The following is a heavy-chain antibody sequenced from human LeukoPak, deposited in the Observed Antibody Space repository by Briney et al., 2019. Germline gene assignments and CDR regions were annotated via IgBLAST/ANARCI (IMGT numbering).Heavy chain of an antibody. D-gene: IGHD3-22*01. CDR1: GGSISSSSYY. Sequence: SETLSLTCTVSGGSISSSSYYWGWIRQPPGKGLEWIGSIYYSGSTYYNPSPKSRVTISVDTSKNQFSLKLSSVTAADTAVYYCARHRNPLYYDSSGYYLGVGWFDPWGQGTLVTVSS. J-gene: IGHJ5*02. CDR3: ARHRNPLYYDSSGYYLGVGWFDP. V-gene: IGHV4-39*01. CDR2: IYYSGST.